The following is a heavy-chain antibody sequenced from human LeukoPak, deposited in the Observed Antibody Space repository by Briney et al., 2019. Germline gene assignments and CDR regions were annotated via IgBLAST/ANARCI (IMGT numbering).Heavy chain of an antibody. CDR2: IYTSGST. D-gene: IGHD5-12*01. J-gene: IGHJ4*02. V-gene: IGHV4-61*02. CDR1: GGTISSGSYY. CDR3: ARDGYSGYEFDY. Sequence: SETLSLTCTVSGGTISSGSYYWSWLRRPAGKGLEWIGRIYTSGSTNYNPSLKSRVTISVDPSKNQFSLKLSSVTAADTAVYYCARDGYSGYEFDYWGQGNLVTVSS.